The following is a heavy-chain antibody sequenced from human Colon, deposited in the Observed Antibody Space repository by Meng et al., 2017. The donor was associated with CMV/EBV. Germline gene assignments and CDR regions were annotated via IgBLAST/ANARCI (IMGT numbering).Heavy chain of an antibody. CDR1: GFTFDDYA. V-gene: IGHV3-43D*03. Sequence: GGSLRLSCAASGFTFDDYALHWVRQAPGKGLEWVSLISWDGGSTYYADSVKGRFTISRDNSKNSLYLQMNSLRAEDTALYYCAKDAKRYSGYDLPDYWGQGTLVRLL. J-gene: IGHJ4*02. CDR2: ISWDGGST. CDR3: AKDAKRYSGYDLPDY. D-gene: IGHD5-12*01.